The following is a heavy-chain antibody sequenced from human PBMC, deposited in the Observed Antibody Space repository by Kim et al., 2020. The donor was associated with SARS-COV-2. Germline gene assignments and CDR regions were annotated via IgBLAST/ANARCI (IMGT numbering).Heavy chain of an antibody. CDR2: INPNSGGT. CDR1: GYTFTGYY. J-gene: IGHJ6*02. D-gene: IGHD3-16*02. V-gene: IGHV1-2*06. CDR3: AREGGRTFGGVIPHYYYYGMDV. Sequence: ASVKVSCKASGYTFTGYYMHWVRQAPGQGLEWMGRINPNSGGTNYAQKFQGRVTMTRDTSISTAYMELSRLRSDDTAVYYCAREGGRTFGGVIPHYYYYGMDVWGQGTTVTVSS.